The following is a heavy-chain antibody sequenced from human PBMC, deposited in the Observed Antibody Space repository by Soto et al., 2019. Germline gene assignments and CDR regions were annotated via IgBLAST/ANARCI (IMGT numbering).Heavy chain of an antibody. Sequence: EASVKVSCTASGYTFTSYAMHWVRQAPGQRLEWMGWINAGNGNTKYSQKFQGRVTITRDTSASTAYMELSSLRSEDTAVYYCARATPMITFGGVIVTENFDYWGQGTLVTV. CDR2: INAGNGNT. V-gene: IGHV1-3*01. CDR3: ARATPMITFGGVIVTENFDY. D-gene: IGHD3-16*02. CDR1: GYTFTSYA. J-gene: IGHJ4*02.